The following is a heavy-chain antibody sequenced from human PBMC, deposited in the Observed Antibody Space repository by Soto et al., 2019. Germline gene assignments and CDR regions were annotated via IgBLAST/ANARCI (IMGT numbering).Heavy chain of an antibody. V-gene: IGHV4-39*01. Sequence: PSETLSLTCTVSGGSISSRDSYWGWIRQPPGKGLEWIGSFHYSGSTYYDPSLKSRVTISVDTSKNQLSLRVTSVTAADTAVYYCARGFGRSHFDDWGQGTLVTVSS. D-gene: IGHD3-16*01. J-gene: IGHJ4*02. CDR3: ARGFGRSHFDD. CDR1: GGSISSRDSY. CDR2: FHYSGST.